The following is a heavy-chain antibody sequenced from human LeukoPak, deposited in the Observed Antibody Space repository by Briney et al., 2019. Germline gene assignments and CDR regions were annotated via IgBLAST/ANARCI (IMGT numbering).Heavy chain of an antibody. CDR3: ARGQGTVTTH. J-gene: IGHJ4*02. Sequence: KSSETLSLTCAVYGGSFSGYYWSWIRQPPVKGLEWIGEINHSGNANYNPSLKSRVTISLDMSENHFSLKLTSVTAADTAVYYCARGQGTVTTHWGQGTLVTVSS. D-gene: IGHD4-17*01. V-gene: IGHV4-34*01. CDR2: INHSGNA. CDR1: GGSFSGYY.